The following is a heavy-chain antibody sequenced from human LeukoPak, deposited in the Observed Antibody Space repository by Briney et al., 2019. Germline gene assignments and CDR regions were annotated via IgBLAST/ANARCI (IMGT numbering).Heavy chain of an antibody. V-gene: IGHV4-30-4*08. CDR2: IYYSGST. CDR3: ARGSLPDY. J-gene: IGHJ4*02. D-gene: IGHD2-15*01. Sequence: SQTLSLTCTVSGDSISSGDYYWRWLRQPPGKGLEWIGYIYYSGSTYYNPSLKSRISISVDTSKNQFSLRLSSVTAADTAVYYCARGSLPDYWGQGTLVTVSS. CDR1: GDSISSGDYY.